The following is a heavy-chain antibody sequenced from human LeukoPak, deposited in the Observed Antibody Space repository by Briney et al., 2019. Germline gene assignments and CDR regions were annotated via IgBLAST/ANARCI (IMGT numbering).Heavy chain of an antibody. Sequence: SETLSLTCDVSGGSISSSNWWSWVRQPPGKGLEWIGEVSHSGSRNYNPSLTGRVTVSLDWAKSQVSLKMTPATAADTAVYHCASHMVVTGTRGFDNWGQGTLVTVS. CDR3: ASHMVVTGTRGFDN. CDR2: VSHSGSR. D-gene: IGHD2-21*02. J-gene: IGHJ4*02. CDR1: GGSISSSNW. V-gene: IGHV4-4*02.